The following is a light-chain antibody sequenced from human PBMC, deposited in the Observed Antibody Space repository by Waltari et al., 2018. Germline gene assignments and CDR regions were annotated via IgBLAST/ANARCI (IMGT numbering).Light chain of an antibody. CDR2: YAS. CDR3: HQNSGSPT. CDR1: QNIYSG. J-gene: IGKJ4*01. Sequence: DIVLTQSPDFQSVTPKEKVNITCRASQNIYSGLHWYQQKPDQSPKLLIKYASQSLSGVPSRFSGSGSGTDFTLTINSLEPEDAATYYCHQNSGSPTFGGGTKVEIK. V-gene: IGKV6-21*01.